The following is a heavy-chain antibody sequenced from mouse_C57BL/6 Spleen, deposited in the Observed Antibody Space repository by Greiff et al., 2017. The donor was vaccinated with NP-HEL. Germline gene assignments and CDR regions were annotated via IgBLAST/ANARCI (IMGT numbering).Heavy chain of an antibody. CDR1: GFTFSSYT. J-gene: IGHJ1*03. Sequence: EVMLVESGGGLVKPGGSLKLSCAASGFTFSSYTMSWVRQTPEKRLEWVATISDGGSYTYYPDNVKGRFTISRDNAKNNLYLQMSHLKSEDTAMYYCARDRGTMVVESYWYFDVWGTGTTVTVSS. D-gene: IGHD1-1*01. CDR2: ISDGGSYT. V-gene: IGHV5-4*01. CDR3: ARDRGTMVVESYWYFDV.